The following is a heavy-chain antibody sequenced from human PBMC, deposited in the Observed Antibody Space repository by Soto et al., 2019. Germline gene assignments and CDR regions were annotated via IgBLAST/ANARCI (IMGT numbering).Heavy chain of an antibody. CDR2: INTDGSST. CDR3: GRSPGGYDRD. CDR1: GFSFSSYW. D-gene: IGHD3-16*01. V-gene: IGHV3-74*01. J-gene: IGHJ3*01. Sequence: EVQLVESGGTLVQPGGSLRLSCADSGFSFSSYWMHWVRQGPGKGLVWVARINTDGSSTNYADSVKGRFTISRDNAKKTLYLQMSSLRAEDTAVDYCGRSPGGYDRDWGQGIMVTVSS.